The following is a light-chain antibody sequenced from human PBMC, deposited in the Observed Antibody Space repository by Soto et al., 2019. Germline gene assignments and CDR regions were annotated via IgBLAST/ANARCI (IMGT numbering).Light chain of an antibody. J-gene: IGKJ1*01. CDR1: QTIASA. Sequence: EIGMTQSPATLSVSPGERATLSCRASQTIASALAWYQQKPGQPPRLLIHGASTRATGIPARFSGSGSGTEFTLTISSLQSEDFAVYYCQQYYNWPPWTFGQGTKVDIK. CDR3: QQYYNWPPWT. V-gene: IGKV3-15*01. CDR2: GAS.